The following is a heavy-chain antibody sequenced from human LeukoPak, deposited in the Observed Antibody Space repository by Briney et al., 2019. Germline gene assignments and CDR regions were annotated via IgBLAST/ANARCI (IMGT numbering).Heavy chain of an antibody. V-gene: IGHV1-18*01. CDR1: GYTFTSYG. CDR2: ISAYNGNT. J-gene: IGHJ4*02. Sequence: ASVKVSCKASGYTFTSYGISWVRQAPGQGLEWMGWISAYNGNTNYAQKLQGRVTMTTDTSTSTAYMELRSLRSDETAVYYCARELIDGSYYSFDYWGQGTLVTVSS. CDR3: ARELIDGSYYSFDY. D-gene: IGHD1-26*01.